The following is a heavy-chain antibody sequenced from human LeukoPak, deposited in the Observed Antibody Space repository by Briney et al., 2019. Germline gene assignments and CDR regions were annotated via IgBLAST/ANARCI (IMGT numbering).Heavy chain of an antibody. CDR2: MNPNSGNT. Sequence: GASVKVSCKASGYTFTSYDINWVRQATGQGLEWMGWMNPNSGNTGYAQKFQGRVTITRNTSISTAYMELSSLRSEDTAVYYCVSTWEPELPHDAFDNWGQGTMVTVSS. CDR1: GYTFTSYD. V-gene: IGHV1-8*03. J-gene: IGHJ3*02. D-gene: IGHD1-26*01. CDR3: VSTWEPELPHDAFDN.